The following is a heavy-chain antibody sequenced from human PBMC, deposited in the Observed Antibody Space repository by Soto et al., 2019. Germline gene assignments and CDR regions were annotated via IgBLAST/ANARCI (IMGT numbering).Heavy chain of an antibody. D-gene: IGHD5-18*01. J-gene: IGHJ6*02. CDR3: SNYARRDRVGIQYYYGMDV. CDR2: ISYDGSNI. V-gene: IGHV3-30*18. Sequence: PVGSPRIACAASGLTFSSSGMPGFRKDPGKGLEWVAVISYDGSNIYYADSVKGRFTISRDNAKKTLYLQMNSLRAEDTAVYYCSNYARRDRVGIQYYYGMDVWGQGTTVTVSS. CDR1: GLTFSSSG.